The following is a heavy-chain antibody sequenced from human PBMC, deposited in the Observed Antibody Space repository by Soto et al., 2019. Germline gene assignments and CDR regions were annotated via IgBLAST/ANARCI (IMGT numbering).Heavy chain of an antibody. D-gene: IGHD3-3*01. V-gene: IGHV4-30-4*01. CDR3: ARDRVTIFGPTYYYYYGMDV. J-gene: IGHJ6*02. Sequence: SETLSLTCTVSGGSISSGDYYWSWIRQPPGKGLEWIGYIYYSGSSYYNPSLKSRVTISVDTSKNQFSLKLSSVTAADTAVYYCARDRVTIFGPTYYYYYGMDVWGQGTTVTVSS. CDR1: GGSISSGDYY. CDR2: IYYSGSS.